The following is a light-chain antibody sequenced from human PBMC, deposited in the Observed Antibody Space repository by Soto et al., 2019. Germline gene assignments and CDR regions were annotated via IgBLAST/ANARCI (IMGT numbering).Light chain of an antibody. V-gene: IGKV3-20*01. CDR1: QSLSSSD. Sequence: EIVLTQSPGTLSLSPGERATLSCRASQSLSSSDLAWYQHKPGQAPRLLIYGASSRATGIPNRFSGSGSGTDFTLTITRLEPEDYPVYYCQQYGSSPRTFGQGTKVEIK. CDR2: GAS. CDR3: QQYGSSPRT. J-gene: IGKJ1*01.